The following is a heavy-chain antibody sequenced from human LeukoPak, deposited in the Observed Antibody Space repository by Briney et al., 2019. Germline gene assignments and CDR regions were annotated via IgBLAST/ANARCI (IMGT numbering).Heavy chain of an antibody. CDR3: ARAAVVVPAARGALYNWFDP. D-gene: IGHD2-2*01. J-gene: IGHJ5*02. Sequence: GGSLRLSCTASGFTFSSYAMHWVRQAPGKGLEWVAVISYDGSNKYYAHSVKGRFTISRYNSKNTLYLQMNSLRAEDTAVYYCARAAVVVPAARGALYNWFDPWGQGTLVTVSS. CDR2: ISYDGSNK. V-gene: IGHV3-30*01. CDR1: GFTFSSYA.